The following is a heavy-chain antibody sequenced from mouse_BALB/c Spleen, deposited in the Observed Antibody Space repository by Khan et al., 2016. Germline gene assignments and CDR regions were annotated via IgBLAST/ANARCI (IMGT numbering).Heavy chain of an antibody. V-gene: IGHV5-17*02. CDR2: ISSGSSTI. Sequence: EVELVESGGGLVQPGGSRKLSCTASGFTFSSFGMHWVRQAPEKGLEWVAYISSGSSTIYYADTVKGRFTISRDNPKNTLFLQMTSLRSEDTAMYYCARSHPMITTGGAAYWGQGTLVTVSA. CDR3: ARSHPMITTGGAAY. J-gene: IGHJ3*01. D-gene: IGHD2-4*01. CDR1: GFTFSSFG.